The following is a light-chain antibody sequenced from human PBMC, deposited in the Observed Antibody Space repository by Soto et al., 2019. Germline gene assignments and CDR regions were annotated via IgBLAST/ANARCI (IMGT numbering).Light chain of an antibody. CDR2: EGS. V-gene: IGLV2-23*01. CDR1: SSDVGSYNL. CDR3: CSYAGSPWV. J-gene: IGLJ1*01. Sequence: QSALTQPASESGSPGQSITISCTGTSSDVGSYNLVSWYQQHPGKAPKLMIYEGSKRPSGVSNRFSGSKSGNTASLTISGLQAEDEADYYCCSYAGSPWVFGTGTKLTVL.